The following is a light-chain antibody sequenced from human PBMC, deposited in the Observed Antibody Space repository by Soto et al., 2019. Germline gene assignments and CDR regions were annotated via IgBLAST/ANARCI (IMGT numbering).Light chain of an antibody. CDR2: LNSDGSH. J-gene: IGLJ3*02. Sequence: QLVLTQSPSASASLGASVKLTCTLSSGRSSYAIAWHQQQPEKGPRYLMNLNSDGSHSKGDGIPDRFSGSSSGAERYLTISSLQSEDEADYYCQTWGTGFRVFGGGTKLTVL. V-gene: IGLV4-69*01. CDR3: QTWGTGFRV. CDR1: SGRSSYA.